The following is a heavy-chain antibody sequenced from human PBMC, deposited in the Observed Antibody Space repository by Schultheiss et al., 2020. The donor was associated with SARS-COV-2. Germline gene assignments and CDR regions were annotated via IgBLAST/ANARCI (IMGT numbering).Heavy chain of an antibody. D-gene: IGHD3-16*01. Sequence: GGSLRLSCAASGFNFRTYAMHWVRQAPGKRLEWVAVIWYDGSNRYYADSVKGRFTISRDNSKNTLYLQMNSLRAEDTAVYYCAREDYKYDYVWGSFHANDAFDIWGQGTMVTVSS. CDR1: GFNFRTYA. J-gene: IGHJ3*02. CDR2: IWYDGSNR. V-gene: IGHV3-33*08. CDR3: AREDYKYDYVWGSFHANDAFDI.